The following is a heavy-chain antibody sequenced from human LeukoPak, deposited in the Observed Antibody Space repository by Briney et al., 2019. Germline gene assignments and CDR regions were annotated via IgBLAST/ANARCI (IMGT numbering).Heavy chain of an antibody. J-gene: IGHJ4*02. D-gene: IGHD5-24*01. V-gene: IGHV3-30*04. Sequence: GGSLRLSCAASGLTFSSYAMHWVRQAPGKGLEWVADISYDGSNKYYADSVKGRFTISRDNSKNSLYLQMTSLRVDGTALYYCAKDIQRWLQQAVDYWGQGTLVTVSS. CDR1: GLTFSSYA. CDR3: AKDIQRWLQQAVDY. CDR2: ISYDGSNK.